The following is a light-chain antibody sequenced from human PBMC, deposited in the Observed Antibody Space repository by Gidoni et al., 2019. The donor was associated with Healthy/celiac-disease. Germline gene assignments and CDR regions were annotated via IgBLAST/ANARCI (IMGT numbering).Light chain of an antibody. CDR3: QQRSNWPPT. Sequence: EIVLTQSPTTLSLSPGERATLSCRASQSFSSYLAWYQQQPGQAPGVLIYAASNRAAGIPARFSGSGSGTDFTLTISSLEPEDFAIYYCQQRSNWPPTFGQGTRLEIK. J-gene: IGKJ5*01. CDR2: AAS. CDR1: QSFSSY. V-gene: IGKV3-11*01.